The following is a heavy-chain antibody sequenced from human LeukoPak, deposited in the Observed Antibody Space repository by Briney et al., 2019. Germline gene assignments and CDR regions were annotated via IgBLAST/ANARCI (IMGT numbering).Heavy chain of an antibody. CDR1: GFTFSNYW. Sequence: PGGSLRLSCAASGFTFSNYWMNCVRQAPGKGLERLANIKQDGSETYYADSVKGRFTISRDNANNTLFLQMNSLRAEDTAVYYCARPKYSYGSFDYWGQGTLVTVSS. J-gene: IGHJ4*02. CDR2: IKQDGSET. D-gene: IGHD5-18*01. V-gene: IGHV3-7*01. CDR3: ARPKYSYGSFDY.